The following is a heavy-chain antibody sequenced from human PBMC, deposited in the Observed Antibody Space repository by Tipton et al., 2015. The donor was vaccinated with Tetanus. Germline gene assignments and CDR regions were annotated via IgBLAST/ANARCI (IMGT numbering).Heavy chain of an antibody. V-gene: IGHV5-51*01. J-gene: IGHJ2*01. CDR1: GYSFSGYW. D-gene: IGHD3-9*01. CDR2: IDPRDSET. CDR3: ARRRSAILSGSYHWYFDI. Sequence: QLVQSGPEVKKAGESLKISCKGSGYSFSGYWIGWVRQMPGKGLEWVGIIDPRDSETFQGHVTISADKSISTAHLRWSSLEASDTAIYYCARRRSAILSGSYHWYFDIWGRGTLVIVSS.